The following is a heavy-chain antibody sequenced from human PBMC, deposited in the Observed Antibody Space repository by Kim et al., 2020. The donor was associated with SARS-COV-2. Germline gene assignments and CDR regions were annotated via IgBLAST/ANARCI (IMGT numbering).Heavy chain of an antibody. CDR1: GFTFGDYA. CDR3: AKDTRLGFGDFVPMDV. CDR2: ISWNSGSI. J-gene: IGHJ6*03. Sequence: GGSLRLSCAASGFTFGDYAMHWVRQAPGKGLEWVSGISWNSGSIGYADSAEGRFTISRDNAKNSLYLQMNSLRAEDTALYYCAKDTRLGFGDFVPMDVWGKGTTVTVSS. V-gene: IGHV3-9*01. D-gene: IGHD3-10*01.